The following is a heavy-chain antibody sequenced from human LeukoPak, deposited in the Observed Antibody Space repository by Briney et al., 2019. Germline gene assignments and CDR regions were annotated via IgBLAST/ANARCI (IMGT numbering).Heavy chain of an antibody. V-gene: IGHV1-18*01. D-gene: IGHD6-19*01. CDR3: ARGLEVAVAGTLYY. CDR1: GYTFTSYG. Sequence: ASVKVSCKASGYTFTSYGISWVRQAPGQGLEWMGWISAYNGNTNYAQKLQGRVTMTTDTSTSTAYMELRSLRSDDTAVYCCARGLEVAVAGTLYYWGQGTLVTVSP. J-gene: IGHJ4*02. CDR2: ISAYNGNT.